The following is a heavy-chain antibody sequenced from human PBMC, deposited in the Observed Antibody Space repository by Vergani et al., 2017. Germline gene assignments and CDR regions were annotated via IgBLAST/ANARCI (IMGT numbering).Heavy chain of an antibody. Sequence: QVQLQASGPGRVKPSQTLSLTCTMSGGSISAGYYFWSWIRQPAGKGLEWLGHISASGNASHSPSLKTRVSMSVDTSKNQFALTVTSVTAADTTIYFCARRSGGYYSSSNVHHLRTDFDVWGHGTVVTVSS. D-gene: IGHD6-19*01. J-gene: IGHJ3*01. CDR2: ISASGNA. CDR3: ARRSGGYYSSSNVHHLRTDFDV. V-gene: IGHV4-61*02. CDR1: GGSISAGYYF.